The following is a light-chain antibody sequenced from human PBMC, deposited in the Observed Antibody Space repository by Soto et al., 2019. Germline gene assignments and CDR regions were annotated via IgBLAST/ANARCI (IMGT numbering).Light chain of an antibody. CDR1: QSVSSSY. CDR2: GAS. V-gene: IGKV3-20*01. J-gene: IGKJ2*01. Sequence: EIVLTQSPGTLSLSPGERAILSCRASQSVSSSYLAWYQQKPGQAPRLLIYGASSRATGIPDRFSGSGSGTDFTLTISSLEPEDFAVYYCQQYGSSAYTFGQGTKLEIK. CDR3: QQYGSSAYT.